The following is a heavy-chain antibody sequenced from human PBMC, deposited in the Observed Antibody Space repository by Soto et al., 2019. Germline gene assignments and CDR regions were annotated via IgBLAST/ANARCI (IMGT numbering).Heavy chain of an antibody. Sequence: QVQLVQSGAEVKKPGASVKVSCKASGYTFSSYGISWVRQAPGQGLEWMGRISAYNGNTNYAQKLQGRVTMTTDTSTSTAYMELRSLRSDDTAVYYCARDRGYNWNYGWFDPWGQGTLVTDSS. CDR2: ISAYNGNT. V-gene: IGHV1-18*01. D-gene: IGHD1-7*01. J-gene: IGHJ5*02. CDR3: ARDRGYNWNYGWFDP. CDR1: GYTFSSYG.